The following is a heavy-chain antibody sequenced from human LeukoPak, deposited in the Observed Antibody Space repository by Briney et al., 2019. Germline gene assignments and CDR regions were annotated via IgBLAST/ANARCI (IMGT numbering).Heavy chain of an antibody. Sequence: PSETLSLTCTVSGGSMSSYYWTWIRQPPGKGLEWIGYIFSSGATNYNPSLKSRVTMSVDTSKNQFSLRLSSVTAADTAVYYCARVYTTVTTRYFDLWGRGTLVTVSS. CDR2: IFSSGAT. D-gene: IGHD4-17*01. CDR3: ARVYTTVTTRYFDL. J-gene: IGHJ2*01. CDR1: GGSMSSYY. V-gene: IGHV4-59*08.